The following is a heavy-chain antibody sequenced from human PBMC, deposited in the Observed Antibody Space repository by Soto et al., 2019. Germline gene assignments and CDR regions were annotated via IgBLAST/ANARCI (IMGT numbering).Heavy chain of an antibody. D-gene: IGHD3-10*01. CDR2: IGTAGDT. J-gene: IGHJ6*01. Sequence: GGSLRLSCAASGFTFSIYDMHWVRQATGKGLEWVSAIGTAGDTYYPGSVKGRFTISRENAKNSLYLQMNSLRAEDTAVYYCARDRGVIITPQSSYYYYYGMEVWGQGTTVTGSS. CDR3: ARDRGVIITPQSSYYYYYGMEV. CDR1: GFTFSIYD. V-gene: IGHV3-13*01.